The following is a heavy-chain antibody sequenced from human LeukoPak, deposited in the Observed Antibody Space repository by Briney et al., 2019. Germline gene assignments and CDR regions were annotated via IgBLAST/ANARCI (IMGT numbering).Heavy chain of an antibody. D-gene: IGHD3-16*01. CDR1: GGSISSYY. CDR3: ARSLKAITFGGVSNPFDI. Sequence: SETLSLTCTVSGGSISSYYWSWIRQPPGKGLEWVGYIYYSGSTNYYPSLKSRVTISVDPSKNQFSLKLSSVTAADTAVYYCARSLKAITFGGVSNPFDIWGQGTMVTVSS. V-gene: IGHV4-59*01. J-gene: IGHJ3*02. CDR2: IYYSGST.